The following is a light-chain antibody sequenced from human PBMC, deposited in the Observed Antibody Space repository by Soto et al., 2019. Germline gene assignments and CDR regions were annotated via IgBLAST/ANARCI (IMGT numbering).Light chain of an antibody. J-gene: IGKJ4*01. Sequence: EIMMTQSPATLSVSPGERATLSCRATQSVRSSLAWYQQKPGQAPRLLIYGASTRATGIPARFSGSGSGTEFTLTINSLQSEDFAVYYCQQYNNWPLTFGGGTKVDIK. CDR2: GAS. CDR1: QSVRSS. CDR3: QQYNNWPLT. V-gene: IGKV3-15*01.